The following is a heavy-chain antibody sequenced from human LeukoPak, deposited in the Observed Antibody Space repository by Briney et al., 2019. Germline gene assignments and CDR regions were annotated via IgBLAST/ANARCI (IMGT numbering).Heavy chain of an antibody. CDR3: ARDSSGSYYLYYYYYMDV. V-gene: IGHV4-38-2*02. J-gene: IGHJ6*03. D-gene: IGHD1-26*01. CDR1: GHSISSGYY. Sequence: PSETLSLTCTVSGHSISSGYYWGWIRQPPGKGLEWIGSIYHSGSTYYNPSLKSRVTISVDTSKNQFSLKLSSVTAADTAVYYCARDSSGSYYLYYYYYMDVWGKGTTVTVSS. CDR2: IYHSGST.